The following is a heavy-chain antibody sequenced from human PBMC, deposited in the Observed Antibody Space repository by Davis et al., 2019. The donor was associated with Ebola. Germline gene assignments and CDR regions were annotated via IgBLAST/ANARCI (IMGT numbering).Heavy chain of an antibody. CDR1: GFTFRSYW. Sequence: GSLRLSCAASGFTFRSYWMSWIRQAPGKGLEWVSYISGRTSYSSYADSVKGRFTISRDNAKDSLYLQMNSLRAEDTAVYYCARGSRNMDVWGQGTTVTVSS. CDR3: ARGSRNMDV. V-gene: IGHV3-11*05. CDR2: ISGRTSYS. J-gene: IGHJ6*02.